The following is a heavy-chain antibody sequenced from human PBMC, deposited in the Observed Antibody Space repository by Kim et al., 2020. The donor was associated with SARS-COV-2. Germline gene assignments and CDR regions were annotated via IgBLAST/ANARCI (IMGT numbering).Heavy chain of an antibody. V-gene: IGHV5-10-1*01. J-gene: IGHJ4*02. CDR3: ARHVADSSGYYRDY. D-gene: IGHD3-22*01. Sequence: SPSFQGHVTISADKSISTAYLQWSSLKASDTAMYYCARHVADSSGYYRDYWGQGTLVTVSS.